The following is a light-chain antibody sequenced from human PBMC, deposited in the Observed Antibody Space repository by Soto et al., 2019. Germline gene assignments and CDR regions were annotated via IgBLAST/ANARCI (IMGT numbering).Light chain of an antibody. V-gene: IGKV1-5*01. CDR2: DAS. J-gene: IGKJ1*01. CDR1: QSASTF. CDR3: QQYNSYWT. Sequence: DIQVTQSPSTLSASVVEGVTITCRASQSASTFLAWYQQKPGQAPKLLIYDASTLQSGVPSRFSASGSGTEFTLTISSLQPDDFATYYCQQYNSYWTFGQGTKV.